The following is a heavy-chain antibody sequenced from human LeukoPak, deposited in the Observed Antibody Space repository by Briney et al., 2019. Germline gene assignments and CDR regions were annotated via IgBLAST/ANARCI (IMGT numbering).Heavy chain of an antibody. CDR2: ISSSSSYI. D-gene: IGHD4-17*01. Sequence: GGSLRLSCAASGFTFSDYSMNWVRQAPGKGLEWVSSISSSSSYIYYADSVKGRFTISRDNAKNSLYLQMNSLRAEDTAVCYCARGRAVTFPHDYWGQGTLVTVSS. CDR3: ARGRAVTFPHDY. V-gene: IGHV3-21*01. J-gene: IGHJ4*02. CDR1: GFTFSDYS.